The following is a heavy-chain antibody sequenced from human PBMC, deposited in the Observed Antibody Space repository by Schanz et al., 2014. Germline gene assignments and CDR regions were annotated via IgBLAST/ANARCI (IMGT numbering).Heavy chain of an antibody. CDR2: ISGTTTYT. J-gene: IGHJ4*01. CDR1: GFTISSYS. CDR3: AREQIMAAAGLVDY. D-gene: IGHD6-13*01. Sequence: EADLVESGGGLIQRGGSLRLSCAASGFTISSYSMNWVRQAPGKGLEWVSYISGTTTYTNYADSVKGRFTISRDNAKNSLYLQMNSLRAEDTAVYYCAREQIMAAAGLVDYWGHGTLVTVSS. V-gene: IGHV3-48*04.